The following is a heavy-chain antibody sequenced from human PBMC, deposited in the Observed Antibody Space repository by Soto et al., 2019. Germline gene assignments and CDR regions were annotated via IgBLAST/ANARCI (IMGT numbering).Heavy chain of an antibody. Sequence: GGSLRLSCAASGFTFSSYAMRWVRQAPGKGLEWVSAISGNGGSTYYADSVKGRFTISRDNSKNTLYLQMNSLRAEDTAVYYCASGNWNDLDYFDYWGQGTLVTVSS. J-gene: IGHJ4*02. V-gene: IGHV3-23*01. CDR2: ISGNGGST. CDR3: ASGNWNDLDYFDY. D-gene: IGHD1-1*01. CDR1: GFTFSSYA.